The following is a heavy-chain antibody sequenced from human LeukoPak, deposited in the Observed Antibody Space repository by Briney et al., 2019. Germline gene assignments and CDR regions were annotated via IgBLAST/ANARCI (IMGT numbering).Heavy chain of an antibody. J-gene: IGHJ4*02. CDR1: GGSISSYY. CDR3: ARVSRGYSFGY. Sequence: PSETLSLTCTVSGGSISSYYWSWIRQPPGKGLEWIGYIYYSGSTNYNPSLKSRVTISVDTSKNQFSLKLSSVTAADTAVYYCARVSRGYSFGYWVQGTLVTVSS. V-gene: IGHV4-59*01. D-gene: IGHD4-23*01. CDR2: IYYSGST.